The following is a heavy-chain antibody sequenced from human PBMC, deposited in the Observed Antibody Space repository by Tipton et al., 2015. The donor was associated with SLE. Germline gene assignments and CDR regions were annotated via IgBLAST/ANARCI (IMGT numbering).Heavy chain of an antibody. Sequence: SLRLSCAASGFTFDDYAMHWVRQAPGKGLEWVSGISWNSGSIGYADSVKGRFTISRDNSKNTLYLQMNSLRAEDTAVYYCARDLLIRYSSSLDYWGQGTLVTVSS. CDR1: GFTFDDYA. CDR2: ISWNSGSI. J-gene: IGHJ4*02. CDR3: ARDLLIRYSSSLDY. V-gene: IGHV3-9*01. D-gene: IGHD6-6*01.